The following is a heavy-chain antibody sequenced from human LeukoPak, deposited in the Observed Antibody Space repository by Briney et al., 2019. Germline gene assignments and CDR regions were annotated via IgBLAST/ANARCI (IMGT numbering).Heavy chain of an antibody. CDR1: GFTFSSYW. V-gene: IGHV3-53*01. Sequence: GGSLRLSCAASGFTFSSYWMHWVRQAPGKGLEWVSVIYSGGSTYYADSVKGRFTISRDNSTNTLYLQMNSLRADDTAVYYCASKIQYWGQGTLVTVSS. CDR2: IYSGGST. CDR3: ASKIQY. D-gene: IGHD5-18*01. J-gene: IGHJ4*02.